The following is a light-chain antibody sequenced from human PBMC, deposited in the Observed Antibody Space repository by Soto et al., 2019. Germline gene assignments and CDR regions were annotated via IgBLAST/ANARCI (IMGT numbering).Light chain of an antibody. CDR3: KSYAGSNTYV. CDR2: EVN. Sequence: QSLLTQPPSASGSPGQSVAISCTGTSSDVGGYNYVSWYQQHPGKAPKLMIYEVNKRPSGVPDRFSGSKSGNTASLTVSRIQAEDEADYFCKSYAGSNTYVFGSGTKVTVL. J-gene: IGLJ1*01. CDR1: SSDVGGYNY. V-gene: IGLV2-8*01.